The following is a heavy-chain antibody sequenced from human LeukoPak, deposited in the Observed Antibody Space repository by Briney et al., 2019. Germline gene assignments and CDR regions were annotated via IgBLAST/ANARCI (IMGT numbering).Heavy chain of an antibody. V-gene: IGHV3-9*01. D-gene: IGHD6-19*01. J-gene: IGHJ5*02. CDR3: AKSGFSSGWLNWFDP. CDR1: GVTFDDYA. CDR2: NSWNSGSI. Sequence: GRSLRLSCAASGVTFDDYAMHWVRQAPGKGLEWVSGNSWNSGSIGYADSVKGRFTISRDNAKNSLYLQMNSLRAEGTALYYCAKSGFSSGWLNWFDPWGQGTLVTVSS.